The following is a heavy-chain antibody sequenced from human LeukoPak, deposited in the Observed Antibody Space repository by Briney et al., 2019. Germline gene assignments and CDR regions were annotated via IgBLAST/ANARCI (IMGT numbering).Heavy chain of an antibody. CDR3: ARDRVDWNYLYYFDY. CDR2: ISPYNGNA. J-gene: IGHJ4*02. V-gene: IGHV1-18*01. CDR1: GYTFINYG. Sequence: ASVKVSCKASGYTFINYGISWVRQAPGQGLEWMGWISPYNGNAKYLQKLQGRVTMTTDTSTSTAYMEVRSLRSDDTAVYYCARDRVDWNYLYYFDYWGQGTLVTVSS. D-gene: IGHD1-7*01.